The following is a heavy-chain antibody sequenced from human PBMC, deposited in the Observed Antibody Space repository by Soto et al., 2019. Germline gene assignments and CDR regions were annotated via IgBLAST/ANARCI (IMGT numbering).Heavy chain of an antibody. V-gene: IGHV3-23*01. CDR1: GFSFSSYA. CDR2: ISGSGGST. D-gene: IGHD3-10*01. J-gene: IGHJ4*02. CDR3: AKDGVNLYYYGSASYLVDFDY. Sequence: GGSLRLSCAASGFSFSSYAMSWVRQAPGKGLEWVSVISGSGGSTDYADSVKDRFTISRDNSKNTLYVQMNSLRADDTAVYYCAKDGVNLYYYGSASYLVDFDYWGQGTLVTVSS.